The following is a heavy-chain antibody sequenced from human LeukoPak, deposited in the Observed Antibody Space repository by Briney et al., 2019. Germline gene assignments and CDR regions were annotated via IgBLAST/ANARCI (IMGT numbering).Heavy chain of an antibody. CDR2: INQHGTEK. J-gene: IGHJ4*02. V-gene: IGHV3-7*03. CDR1: GFTFSDHW. Sequence: GGSLRLSCAASGFTFSDHWMSWVRQAPGKGLEWVANINQHGTEKYYVDSVKGRFTISRDNAKNSLYLQMNSLRAEDTAVYYCARAPYCSGGGCYAPGFYYFDSWGQETLVTVSS. CDR3: ARAPYCSGGGCYAPGFYYFDS. D-gene: IGHD2-15*01.